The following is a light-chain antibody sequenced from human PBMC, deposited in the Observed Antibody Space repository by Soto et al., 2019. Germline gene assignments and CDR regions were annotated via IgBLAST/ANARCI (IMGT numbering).Light chain of an antibody. V-gene: IGKV3-11*01. J-gene: IGKJ1*01. CDR1: QSVSTY. Sequence: EIVLTQSPATLSLSPGERATLSCRASQSVSTYLAWYQQKPGQAPRLLIYDASKRATGIPARFSGSGSGTDFTLTITSLEPEDFGVYYCQQRGNWPPTWTFGQGTKVDIK. CDR3: QQRGNWPPTWT. CDR2: DAS.